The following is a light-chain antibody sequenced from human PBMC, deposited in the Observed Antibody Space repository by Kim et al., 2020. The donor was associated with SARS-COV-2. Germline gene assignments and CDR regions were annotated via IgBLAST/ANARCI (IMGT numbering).Light chain of an antibody. CDR2: GVS. V-gene: IGKV3-20*01. CDR3: QQYGDSPRWT. Sequence: EIVLTQSPGTLSLSPGERATLSCRATESVGGNHLAWYQQKPDQAPRLLIYGVSRRATGIPDRFSGSGSATDFTLTISRLEPEDFAVYYCQQYGDSPRWTFGQGTKVDIK. CDR1: ESVGGNH. J-gene: IGKJ1*01.